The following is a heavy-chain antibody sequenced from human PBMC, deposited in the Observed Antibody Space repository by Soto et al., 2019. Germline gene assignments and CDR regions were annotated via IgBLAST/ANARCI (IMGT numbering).Heavy chain of an antibody. D-gene: IGHD3-22*01. CDR3: AAVCKYYYDSSGYEVWFDP. J-gene: IGHJ5*02. CDR2: IAVGSGDT. V-gene: IGHV1-58*02. CDR1: GFTFTSSA. Sequence: SVKVSCKASGFTFTSSAMHWVRQARGQRPEWIGWIAVGSGDTKYAQKFQERVIIARDMPTSTAYLEMSSLRSDDTAVYYCAAVCKYYYDSSGYEVWFDPWGQGTLVTVSS.